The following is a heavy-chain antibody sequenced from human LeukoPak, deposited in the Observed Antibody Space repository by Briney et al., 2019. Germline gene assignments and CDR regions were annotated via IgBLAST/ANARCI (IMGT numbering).Heavy chain of an antibody. CDR2: VSYSGSP. Sequence: SSETLSLTCTVSGDSISSSRCYWGWIRQPPGKGLEWIGSVSYSGSPYYNPSLKSRVTTSVDTSKNQFSLRLSSVTATDTAMYYCARHGWDYPSGTYYTFDPWGQGTLVTVSS. CDR3: ARHGWDYPSGTYYTFDP. CDR1: GDSISSSRCY. J-gene: IGHJ5*02. D-gene: IGHD3-10*01. V-gene: IGHV4-39*01.